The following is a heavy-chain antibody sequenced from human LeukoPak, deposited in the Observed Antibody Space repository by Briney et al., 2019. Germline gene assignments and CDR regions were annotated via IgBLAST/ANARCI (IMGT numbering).Heavy chain of an antibody. J-gene: IGHJ4*02. CDR2: IKQDGSEK. V-gene: IGHV3-7*01. D-gene: IGHD6-19*01. Sequence: GGSLRLSCAASGFTFSSYWMSWVRQAPGKGLEWVANIKQDGSEKYYVDSVKGRFTISRDNAKNSLYLQMNSLRAEDTAVYYCAIAVAGAAFDYWGQGTLVTVSS. CDR3: AIAVAGAAFDY. CDR1: GFTFSSYW.